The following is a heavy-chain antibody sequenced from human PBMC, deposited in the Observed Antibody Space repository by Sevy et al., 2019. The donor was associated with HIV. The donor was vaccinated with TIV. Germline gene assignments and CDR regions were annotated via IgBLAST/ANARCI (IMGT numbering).Heavy chain of an antibody. CDR3: AKDFTGYNGMDV. Sequence: GGSLRLSCAVSGITFSTSGMHWVRQAPGKGLEWVAVISYHGRDKFYADSVKGRSTISRDNSKNILYLQMVSLRAEDTAVYYCAKDFTGYNGMDVWGQGTMVTVSS. CDR2: ISYHGRDK. D-gene: IGHD3-9*01. J-gene: IGHJ6*02. CDR1: GITFSTSG. V-gene: IGHV3-30*18.